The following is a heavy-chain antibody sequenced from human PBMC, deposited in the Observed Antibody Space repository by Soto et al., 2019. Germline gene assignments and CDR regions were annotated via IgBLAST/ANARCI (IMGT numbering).Heavy chain of an antibody. D-gene: IGHD6-6*01. V-gene: IGHV4-34*01. J-gene: IGHJ6*02. CDR1: GGSFSGYY. CDR2: INHSGST. CDR3: ARDKLVRWGTPLGYYYYGMDV. Sequence: QVQLQQWGAGLLKPSETLSLTCAVYGGSFSGYYWSWIRQPPGKGLEWIGEINHSGSTNYNPSLKSRVTISVDTSKNQFSLMLSSVTAADTAVYYCARDKLVRWGTPLGYYYYGMDVWGQGTTVTVSS.